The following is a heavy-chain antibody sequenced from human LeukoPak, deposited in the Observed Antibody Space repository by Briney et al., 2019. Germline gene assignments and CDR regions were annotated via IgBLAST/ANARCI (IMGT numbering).Heavy chain of an antibody. CDR2: FDPEDGET. V-gene: IGHV1-24*01. Sequence: ASVKVSCKVSGYTLTELSMHWVRQAPGKGLEWMGGFDPEDGETIYAQKFQGRVTMTEDTSTDTAYMELSSLRSEDTAVYYCARERLYCSGGSCYSRDYYYYYGMDVWGQGTTVTVSS. CDR1: GYTLTELS. D-gene: IGHD2-15*01. CDR3: ARERLYCSGGSCYSRDYYYYYGMDV. J-gene: IGHJ6*02.